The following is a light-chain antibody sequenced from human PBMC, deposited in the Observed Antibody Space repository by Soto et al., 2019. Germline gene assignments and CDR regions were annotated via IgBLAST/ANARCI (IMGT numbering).Light chain of an antibody. CDR3: QQYKTWPRT. V-gene: IGKV3-15*01. CDR1: QRVSSN. Sequence: EIVMTQSPATLSVSPGERATISCRARQRVSSNLAWYQQQPGQAPRLLIYGASTRATCVPPRFSGSGSGTEFTLNISSLQSDECAVYACQQYKTWPRTFGKGTKLEIK. CDR2: GAS. J-gene: IGKJ2*01.